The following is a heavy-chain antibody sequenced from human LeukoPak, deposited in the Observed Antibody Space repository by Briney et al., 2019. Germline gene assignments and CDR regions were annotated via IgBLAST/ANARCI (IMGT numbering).Heavy chain of an antibody. V-gene: IGHV4-34*01. Sequence: SETLSLTCAVYGGSFSGYYWSWIRQPPGKGLEWIGEINHSGSTNYNPSLKSRVTISVDTSKNQFSLKLSSVTAADTAVYYCARNSPYDSSGYFLDYWGQGTLVTVPS. D-gene: IGHD3-22*01. CDR1: GGSFSGYY. CDR2: INHSGST. J-gene: IGHJ4*02. CDR3: ARNSPYDSSGYFLDY.